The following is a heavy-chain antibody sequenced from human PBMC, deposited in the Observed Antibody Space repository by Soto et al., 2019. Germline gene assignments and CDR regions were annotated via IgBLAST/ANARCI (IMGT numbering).Heavy chain of an antibody. Sequence: PSETLSLTCAVYGGSFSGYYWTWIRQPPGTGLEWIGEINHSGSTNYNPSLKSRVTISVDTSKNQFSLKLSSVTAADTAVYYCARMAVAKGGFDSWAQETLVTVSS. CDR1: GGSFSGYY. J-gene: IGHJ4*02. V-gene: IGHV4-34*01. CDR2: INHSGST. D-gene: IGHD6-19*01. CDR3: ARMAVAKGGFDS.